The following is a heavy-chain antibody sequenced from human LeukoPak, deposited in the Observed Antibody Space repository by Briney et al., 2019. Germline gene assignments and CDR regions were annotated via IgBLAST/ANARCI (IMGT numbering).Heavy chain of an antibody. CDR1: GGSISSHY. D-gene: IGHD3-10*01. V-gene: IGHV4-59*11. CDR2: IYYSGGT. CDR3: ARGQRGAYYYGSGSYYAN. J-gene: IGHJ4*02. Sequence: SETLSLTCTVSGGSISSHYWSWIRQPPGQGLEWIGYIYYSGGTNYNPSLKSRVTISVDTSKKQFSLKLSSVTAADTAVYYCARGQRGAYYYGSGSYYANWGQGTLVTVSS.